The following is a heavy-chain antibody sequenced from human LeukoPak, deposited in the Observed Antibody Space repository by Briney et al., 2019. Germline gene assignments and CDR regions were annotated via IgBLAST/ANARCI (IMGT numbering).Heavy chain of an antibody. J-gene: IGHJ3*02. CDR3: ARSERIFMILGGAFDI. D-gene: IGHD3-22*01. V-gene: IGHV4-59*08. Sequence: SETLSLTCTVSGDPISSYYWSWIRQPPGKGLEWIGYIYYSGSTNYSPSLKSRVTISVDTSKNQFSLKLSSVTAADTAVYYCARSERIFMILGGAFDIWGQGTVVTVSS. CDR2: IYYSGST. CDR1: GDPISSYY.